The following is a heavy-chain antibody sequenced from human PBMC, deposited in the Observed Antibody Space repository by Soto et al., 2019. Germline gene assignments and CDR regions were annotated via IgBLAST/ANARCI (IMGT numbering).Heavy chain of an antibody. V-gene: IGHV3-48*04. D-gene: IGHD2-21*01. J-gene: IGHJ4*02. CDR2: ISRSSSTT. CDR3: ARYSPPIDY. CDR1: GFTFSSYS. Sequence: GGSLRLSCAASGFTFSSYSMNWVRQAPGKGLEWVSYISRSSSTTYYADSVKGRFTISRDNAKNSLYLQMNSLRAEDTAVYYCARYSPPIDYWGQGSLVTVSS.